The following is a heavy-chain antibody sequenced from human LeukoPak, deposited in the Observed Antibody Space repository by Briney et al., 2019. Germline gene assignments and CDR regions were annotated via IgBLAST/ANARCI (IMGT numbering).Heavy chain of an antibody. CDR2: IRSSSSTI. CDR1: GFTFSSYS. J-gene: IGHJ3*02. Sequence: GGSLRLSCAASGFTFSSYSMNWVRQAPGKGLEWVSHIRSSSSTIYYADSVKGRFTISTDNANNSLYLQMNSLRAEDTAVYYCARSLRNAFDIWGQGTMVTVSS. CDR3: ARSLRNAFDI. D-gene: IGHD3-3*01. V-gene: IGHV3-48*01.